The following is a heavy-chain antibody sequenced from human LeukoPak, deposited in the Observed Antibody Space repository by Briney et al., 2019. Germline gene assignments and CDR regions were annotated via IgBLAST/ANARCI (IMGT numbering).Heavy chain of an antibody. CDR1: GGSFSGYY. J-gene: IGHJ4*02. V-gene: IGHV4-34*01. CDR3: ARDGSSSFIDY. D-gene: IGHD6-13*01. Sequence: SETLSLTCAVYGGSFSGYYWSWIRQPPGKGLEWIGEIYHSGKTNFNPSLKSRVTISVDKSKNQFSLSLNSVTAADTAVYYCARDGSSSFIDYWGQGTLVTVSS. CDR2: IYHSGKT.